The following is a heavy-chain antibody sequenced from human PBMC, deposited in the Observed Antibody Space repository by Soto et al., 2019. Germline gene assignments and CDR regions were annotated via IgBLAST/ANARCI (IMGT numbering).Heavy chain of an antibody. Sequence: EVQLVESGGGLVKPGGSLRLSCAASGFTFSSYSMNWVRQAPGKGLEWVSSISSSSSYIYYADSVKGRFTISRDNAKHSLYLQMNSLRAEDTAVYYCAREACSSTSCYLEGYYYYMDVWGKGTTVTVSS. J-gene: IGHJ6*03. CDR1: GFTFSSYS. D-gene: IGHD2-2*01. CDR3: AREACSSTSCYLEGYYYYMDV. CDR2: ISSSSSYI. V-gene: IGHV3-21*01.